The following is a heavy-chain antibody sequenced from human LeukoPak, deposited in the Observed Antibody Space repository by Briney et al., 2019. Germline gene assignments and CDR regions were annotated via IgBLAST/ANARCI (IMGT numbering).Heavy chain of an antibody. Sequence: PGGSLRLSCAASGFTFSSYGMHWVRQAPGKGLEWVAFIRYDGSNKYYADSVKGRFTISRDNSKNTLYLQMNSLRAEDTAVYYCAKGAPNYDILTGYLTNYYYYYYMDVWGKGTTVTISS. D-gene: IGHD3-9*01. V-gene: IGHV3-30*02. J-gene: IGHJ6*03. CDR1: GFTFSSYG. CDR2: IRYDGSNK. CDR3: AKGAPNYDILTGYLTNYYYYYYMDV.